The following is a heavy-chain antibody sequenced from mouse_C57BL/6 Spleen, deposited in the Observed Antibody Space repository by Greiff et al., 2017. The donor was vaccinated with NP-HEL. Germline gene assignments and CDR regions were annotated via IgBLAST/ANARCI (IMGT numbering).Heavy chain of an antibody. CDR2: IDPEDGET. D-gene: IGHD2-1*01. CDR3: ARLGIYYGNSYYCDY. CDR1: GFNIKDYY. V-gene: IGHV14-2*01. J-gene: IGHJ2*01. Sequence: EVQLQQSGAELVKPGASVKLSCTASGFNIKDYYMHWVKQRTEQGLEWIGRIDPEDGETKYAPQFQGKATITADTSSNTAYLQLSSLTSEDTAVYYCARLGIYYGNSYYCDYWGQGTTLTVSS.